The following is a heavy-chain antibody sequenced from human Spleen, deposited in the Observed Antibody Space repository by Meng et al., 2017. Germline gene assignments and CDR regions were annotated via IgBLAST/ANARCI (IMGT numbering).Heavy chain of an antibody. CDR1: GFTSSSYA. CDR2: ISGSGGST. D-gene: IGHD5-12*01. Sequence: GESLKISCAAAGFTSSSYAMSWVRQAPGKGLEWVSAISGSGGSTYYADSVKGRFTSTRDTSKNTLYLQINSLRAEDTAVYYCAKDPQIVATALDYWGQGTLVTVSS. CDR3: AKDPQIVATALDY. J-gene: IGHJ4*02. V-gene: IGHV3-23*01.